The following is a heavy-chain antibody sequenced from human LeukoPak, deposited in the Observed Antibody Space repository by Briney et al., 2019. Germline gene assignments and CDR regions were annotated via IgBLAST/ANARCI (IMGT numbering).Heavy chain of an antibody. V-gene: IGHV1-8*01. J-gene: IGHJ4*02. D-gene: IGHD5-12*01. Sequence: ASVKVSCKASGYTFTSYDINWVRQATGQGLEWMGWMNPNSGNTGYAQKFQGRVTMTRNTSISTAYMELSSLRSEDTAVYYCARAQGIVATTSGGYWGQGTLVTVSS. CDR1: GYTFTSYD. CDR3: ARAQGIVATTSGGY. CDR2: MNPNSGNT.